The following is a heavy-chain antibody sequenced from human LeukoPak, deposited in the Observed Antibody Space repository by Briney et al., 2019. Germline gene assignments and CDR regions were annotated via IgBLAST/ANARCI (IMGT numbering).Heavy chain of an antibody. CDR2: IFYSGST. Sequence: SETLSLTCTVSSGSISTSNYYWGWVRQPPGKALEWIGNIFYSGSTYYNPSLKSRVTISVDTSKNQFSLKLSSVTAADTAVYYCANQYCGGDCYPNLWGQGTLVTVSS. V-gene: IGHV4-39*01. CDR1: SGSISTSNYY. CDR3: ANQYCGGDCYPNL. D-gene: IGHD2-21*02. J-gene: IGHJ4*02.